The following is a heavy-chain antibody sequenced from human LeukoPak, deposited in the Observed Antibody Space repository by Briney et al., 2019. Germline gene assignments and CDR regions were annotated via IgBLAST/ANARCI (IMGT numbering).Heavy chain of an antibody. CDR1: GYTFTSYG. CDR3: AREGLELRSYYYGMDV. Sequence: ASVKVSCKASGYTFTSYGISWVRQAPGQGLEWMGWISAYNGNTNYAQKLQGRVTMTTDTSTSTAYMELRSLRSDDTAVYYCAREGLELRSYYYGMDVWGQGTTVTVSS. J-gene: IGHJ6*02. CDR2: ISAYNGNT. D-gene: IGHD1-7*01. V-gene: IGHV1-18*01.